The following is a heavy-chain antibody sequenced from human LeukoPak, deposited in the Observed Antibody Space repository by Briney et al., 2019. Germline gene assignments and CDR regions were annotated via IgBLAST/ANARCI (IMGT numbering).Heavy chain of an antibody. D-gene: IGHD3-3*01. CDR1: GGSISSSSYY. J-gene: IGHJ4*02. V-gene: IGHV4-39*01. CDR2: IYYSGSS. Sequence: SETLSLTCTVSGGSISSSSYYWGWIRQPPGKGLEWIGSIYYSGSSYYNPSLKSRVTISVDTSKNQFSLKLSSVTAADTAVYYCARHEASAVYYDFWSGYYSNLFDYWGQGTLVTVSS. CDR3: ARHEASAVYYDFWSGYYSNLFDY.